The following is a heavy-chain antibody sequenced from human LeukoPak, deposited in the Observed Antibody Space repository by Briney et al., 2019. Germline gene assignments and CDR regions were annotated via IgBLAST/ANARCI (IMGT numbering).Heavy chain of an antibody. V-gene: IGHV3-11*05. D-gene: IGHD2-2*01. Sequence: GGSLRLSCPASGFIFSDYYMSWIRQAPGKGLEWVSYISSSSSYINYADSVKGRFTISRDNSKNTLYLHMGSLSVDDTALYYCAKARDYQLLFQAFDIWGLGTMVTVSS. CDR2: ISSSSSYI. CDR1: GFIFSDYY. CDR3: AKARDYQLLFQAFDI. J-gene: IGHJ3*02.